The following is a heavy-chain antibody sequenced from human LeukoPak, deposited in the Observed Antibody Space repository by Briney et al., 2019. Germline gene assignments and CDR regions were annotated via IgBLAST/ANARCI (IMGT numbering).Heavy chain of an antibody. CDR1: GFTFSSYA. CDR2: ISGSGGST. D-gene: IGHD3-10*01. CDR3: VKGMVRDLGY. J-gene: IGHJ4*02. V-gene: IGHV3-23*01. Sequence: PGGSLRLSCAASGFTFSSYAMSWIRQAPGKGLEWVSAISGSGGSTYYADSVKGRFTISRDNSKNTLYLQMNSLRAEDTAVYYCVKGMVRDLGYWGQGTLVTVSS.